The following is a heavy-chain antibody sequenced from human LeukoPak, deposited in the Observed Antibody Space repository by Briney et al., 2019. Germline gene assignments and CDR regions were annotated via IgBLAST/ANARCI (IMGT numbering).Heavy chain of an antibody. CDR3: TRGLTGRSSDY. D-gene: IGHD3-16*01. CDR1: GFTFSDAW. Sequence: PGGSLRLSCAASGFTFSDAWMTWVRQAPGKGLEWVGRIISKTDGGTTDYAAPVKGRFTISRDDSKNTLYLQMNSLRAEDTAVYYCTRGLTGRSSDYWGQGTLVTVSS. J-gene: IGHJ4*02. CDR2: IISKTDGGTT. V-gene: IGHV3-15*01.